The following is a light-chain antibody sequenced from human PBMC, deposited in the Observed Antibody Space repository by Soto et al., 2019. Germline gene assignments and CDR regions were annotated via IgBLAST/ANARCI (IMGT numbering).Light chain of an antibody. CDR2: DTS. CDR3: QPSNNWPLT. V-gene: IGKV3-15*01. J-gene: IGKJ4*01. Sequence: EIVMTQSPATLSVSPGERATLSCRASQYINRNLAWYHQRPGQTPRLLIYDTSTRATGVPARFSGSRSGPEFTLTINSLQSEDFAIYYCQPSNNWPLTFGGGTKVDIK. CDR1: QYINRN.